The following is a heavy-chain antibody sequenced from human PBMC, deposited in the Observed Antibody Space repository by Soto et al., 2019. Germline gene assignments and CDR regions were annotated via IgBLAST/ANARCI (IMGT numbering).Heavy chain of an antibody. D-gene: IGHD6-19*01. CDR2: IRAYTGYT. Sequence: QVQLVQSGGEVRKPGASVKVSCKASGYTFTSYGVSWVRQAPGQGLEWMGWIRAYTGYTNYAQKFQGRVTITTDTSTSTAYMALRSLISGDTAVYYCARASDGYRSGWYVGYFDYWGQGTLVTVSS. V-gene: IGHV1-18*04. CDR1: GYTFTSYG. J-gene: IGHJ4*02. CDR3: ARASDGYRSGWYVGYFDY.